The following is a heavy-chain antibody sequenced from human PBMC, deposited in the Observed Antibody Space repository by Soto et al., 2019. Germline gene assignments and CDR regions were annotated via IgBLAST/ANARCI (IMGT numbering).Heavy chain of an antibody. CDR1: GGSFSGYY. D-gene: IGHD2-2*01. V-gene: IGHV4-34*01. CDR3: ARSTRRGWFDP. Sequence: SETLSLTCAVYGGSFSGYYWSWIRQPPGKGLEWIGEINHSGSTNYNPSLKSRVTITVDTSKTQFSLKLSSVTAADTAVYYCARSTRRGWFDPWGQGTLVTVSS. J-gene: IGHJ5*02. CDR2: INHSGST.